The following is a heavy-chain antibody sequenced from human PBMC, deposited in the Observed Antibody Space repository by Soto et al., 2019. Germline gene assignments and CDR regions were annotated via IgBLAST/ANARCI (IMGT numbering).Heavy chain of an antibody. CDR2: MNPNSGNT. V-gene: IGHV1-8*02. CDR3: AREGGVADLDDYYYYYGMDV. CDR1: GYTFTSYG. Sequence: QVQLVQSGAEVKKPGASVKVSCKASGYTFTSYGINWVRQATGQGLEWMGWMNPNSGNTGYAQKFQGRITMTKNTSISTAYMGLSSLRSEDTAVYYCAREGGVADLDDYYYYYGMDVWGQGTTVTVSS. J-gene: IGHJ6*02. D-gene: IGHD6-19*01.